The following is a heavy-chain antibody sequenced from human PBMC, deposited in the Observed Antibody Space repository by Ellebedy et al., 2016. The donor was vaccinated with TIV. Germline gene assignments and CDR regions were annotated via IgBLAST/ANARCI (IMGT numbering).Heavy chain of an antibody. CDR2: ISGSGGRT. J-gene: IGHJ4*02. V-gene: IGHV3-23*01. D-gene: IGHD3-10*01. CDR1: GFIFSNSA. CDR3: AKKEEDHYGSEDYYLCDY. Sequence: PGGSLRLSCAASGFIFSNSAMTWVRQAPGKGLPWVAAISGSGGRTFYADSVEGRFTISRDISEKTLYLQMNSLRAEDTDVYYCAKKEEDHYGSEDYYLCDYWGQGTRVTVSS.